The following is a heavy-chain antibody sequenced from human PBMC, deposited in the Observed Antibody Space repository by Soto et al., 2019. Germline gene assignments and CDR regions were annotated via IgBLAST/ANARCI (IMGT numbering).Heavy chain of an antibody. CDR2: ISSSGSTI. CDR3: ARERAPGIAAAGTLVGWFDP. Sequence: GGSLRLSCSASGFTFSSCEMNWVRQAPGKGLEWVSYISSSGSTIYYADSVKGRFTISRDNAKNSLYLQMNSLRAEDTAVYYCARERAPGIAAAGTLVGWFDPWGQGTLVTASS. CDR1: GFTFSSCE. D-gene: IGHD6-13*01. V-gene: IGHV3-48*03. J-gene: IGHJ5*02.